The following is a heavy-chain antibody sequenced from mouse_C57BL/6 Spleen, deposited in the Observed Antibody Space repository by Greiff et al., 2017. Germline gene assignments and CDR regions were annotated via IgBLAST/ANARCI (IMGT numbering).Heavy chain of an antibody. D-gene: IGHD2-2*01. CDR3: ARVVTTTGWYIDV. V-gene: IGHV1-7*01. CDR1: GYTFTSYW. Sequence: QVQLKQSGAELAKPGASVKLSCKASGYTFTSYWMHWVKPRPGQGLEWIGYINPSRGYTKYNQKFKDKATLTADKSSSTAYMQLSSLTYEDSDVYYCARVVTTTGWYIDVWGAGATVTVSS. J-gene: IGHJ1*01. CDR2: INPSRGYT.